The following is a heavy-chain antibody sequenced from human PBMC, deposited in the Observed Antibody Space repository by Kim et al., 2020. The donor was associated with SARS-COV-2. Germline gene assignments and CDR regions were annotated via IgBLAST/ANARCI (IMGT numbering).Heavy chain of an antibody. CDR1: GFSLSTSKIC. J-gene: IGHJ6*04. Sequence: SGPTRVNPTQTLTLTCTFSGFSLSTSKICVSWIRQPPGQALERLALIDWDDVKYYSTSLKTRLTISKDTSKNQVVLTMTKMDAVDIATFYCALARLDGFRGYGIDVWGEGTTVPVSA. V-gene: IGHV2-70*01. D-gene: IGHD1-1*01. CDR2: IDWDDVK. CDR3: ALARLDGFRGYGIDV.